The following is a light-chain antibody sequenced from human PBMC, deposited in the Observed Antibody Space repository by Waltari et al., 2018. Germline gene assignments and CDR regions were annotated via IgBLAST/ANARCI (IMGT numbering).Light chain of an antibody. CDR1: SGHSSNI. J-gene: IGLJ3*02. CDR3: QTGGHGTWV. V-gene: IGLV4-69*01. CDR2: VNSEGSH. Sequence: QLVLTQSPSASASLGASVKLTCTLSSGHSSNIIAWLQQQPEKGPRYLMKVNSEGSHSKGDEIPDRFSGSSSGAERYLTISTVQSEDEADYYCQTGGHGTWVFGGGTKLTVL.